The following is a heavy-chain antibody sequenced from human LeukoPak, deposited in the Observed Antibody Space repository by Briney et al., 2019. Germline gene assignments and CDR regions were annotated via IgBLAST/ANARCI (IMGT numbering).Heavy chain of an antibody. V-gene: IGHV5-51*01. Sequence: GESLKISCKGSGYSFTSYWIGWVRQMLGKGLEWMGIIYPGDSDTRYSPSFQGQVTVSADKSVTTAYLQWSSLTASHTAIYYCARGLGGDRRGVFDVWGQGTMVTVSS. CDR2: IYPGDSDT. CDR1: GYSFTSYW. D-gene: IGHD3-16*01. CDR3: ARGLGGDRRGVFDV. J-gene: IGHJ3*01.